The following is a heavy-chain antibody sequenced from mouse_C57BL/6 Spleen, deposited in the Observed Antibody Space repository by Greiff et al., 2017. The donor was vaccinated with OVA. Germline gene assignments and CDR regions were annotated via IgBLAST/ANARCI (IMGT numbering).Heavy chain of an antibody. D-gene: IGHD2-5*01. CDR1: GYTFTSYW. J-gene: IGHJ4*01. CDR2: IYPGSGST. V-gene: IGHV1-55*01. Sequence: QVQLQQSGAELVKPGASVKMSCKASGYTFTSYWITWVKQRPGQGLEWIGDIYPGSGSTNYNEKFKSKATLTVDTSSRTAYMQLSSLTSYDSSVYYCARSRSNTGDYWGQGTSVTVSS. CDR3: ARSRSNTGDY.